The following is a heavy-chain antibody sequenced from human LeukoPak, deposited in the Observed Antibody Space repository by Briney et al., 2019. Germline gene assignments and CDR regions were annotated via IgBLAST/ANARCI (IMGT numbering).Heavy chain of an antibody. CDR1: GGSISSGDYY. D-gene: IGHD3-22*01. CDR2: IYYSGST. Sequence: SETLSLTCTVSGGSISSGDYYWSWIRQPPGKGLEWIGYIYYSGSTYYNPSLKSRVTISVDTSKNQFSLKLSSVTAADTAVYYCARVGYYDSQVDYWGQGTLVTVSS. V-gene: IGHV4-30-4*01. J-gene: IGHJ4*02. CDR3: ARVGYYDSQVDY.